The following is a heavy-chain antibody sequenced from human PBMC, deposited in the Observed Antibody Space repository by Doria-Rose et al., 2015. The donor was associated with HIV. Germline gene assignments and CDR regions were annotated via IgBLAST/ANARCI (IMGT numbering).Heavy chain of an antibody. CDR2: ILSDDER. Sequence: SGPVLVKPTETLTLTCTVSGVSLSSPGMGVSWIRQPPGKALEWLANILSDDERSYKTSLKSRLTISRATSKSQVVLTMTDMDPVDTATYYCARIKSSRWSHKYYFDFWGQGTLVIVSA. D-gene: IGHD6-13*01. CDR1: GVSLSSPGMG. J-gene: IGHJ4*02. V-gene: IGHV2-26*01. CDR3: ARIKSSRWSHKYYFDF.